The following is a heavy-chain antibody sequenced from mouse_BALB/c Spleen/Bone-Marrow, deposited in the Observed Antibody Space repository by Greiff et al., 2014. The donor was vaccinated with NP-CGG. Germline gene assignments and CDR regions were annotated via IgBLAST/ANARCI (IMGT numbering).Heavy chain of an antibody. CDR3: ARGGARATGWFAY. Sequence: EVKLVESGPGLVKPSQSLSLTCTVTGYSITSDYAWNWIRQFPGNKLEWMGYISYSGSTSYNPSLKSRISITRDTSKNQFFLQLNSVTTEDTATYYCARGGARATGWFAYWGQGTLATVSA. CDR1: GYSITSDYA. V-gene: IGHV3-2*02. D-gene: IGHD3-1*01. CDR2: ISYSGST. J-gene: IGHJ3*01.